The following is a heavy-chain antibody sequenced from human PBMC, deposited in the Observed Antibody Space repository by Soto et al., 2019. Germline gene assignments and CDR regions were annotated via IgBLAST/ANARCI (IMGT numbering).Heavy chain of an antibody. Sequence: SETLSLTCAVYGGSFSGYYWSWIRQPPGKGLEWIGEINHSGSTNYNPSLKSRVTISVDTSKNQFSLKLSSVTAADTAVYYCARGPRIAAAGTLDYWGQGTLVTVSS. CDR1: GGSFSGYY. CDR2: INHSGST. J-gene: IGHJ4*02. D-gene: IGHD6-13*01. V-gene: IGHV4-34*01. CDR3: ARGPRIAAAGTLDY.